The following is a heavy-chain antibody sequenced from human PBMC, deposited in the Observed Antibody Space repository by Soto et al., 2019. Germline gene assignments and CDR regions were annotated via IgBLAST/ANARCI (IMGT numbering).Heavy chain of an antibody. D-gene: IGHD1-7*01. CDR3: ARPLIGNTVDL. Sequence: QAQLLQSGAEMKKPGASVKVSCKASGYTFINYFIHWVRQAPGQGLEWIGIVHPSHGTVDYAQKSKGRVTLTTDMSTRTVYMDLSSLSSEDTAVYYCARPLIGNTVDLWGQGTTVIVSS. CDR1: GYTFINYF. V-gene: IGHV1-46*01. J-gene: IGHJ3*01. CDR2: VHPSHGTV.